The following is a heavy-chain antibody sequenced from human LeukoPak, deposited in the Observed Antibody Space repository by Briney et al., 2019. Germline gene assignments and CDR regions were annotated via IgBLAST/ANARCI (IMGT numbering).Heavy chain of an antibody. CDR2: TSGDEDGT. V-gene: IGHV3-23*01. Sequence: PGGSLSLSCAVSGLPFKNFAMSWVRQAPGKGLEWLAVTSGDEDGTHYPDSVRGHFVISTDKSKKTSFLHMNSLRAEDTAVYYCTIDLMTGFSSGWHFGYWGQGTLATVSS. J-gene: IGHJ4*02. D-gene: IGHD6-19*01. CDR3: TIDLMTGFSSGWHFGY. CDR1: GLPFKNFA.